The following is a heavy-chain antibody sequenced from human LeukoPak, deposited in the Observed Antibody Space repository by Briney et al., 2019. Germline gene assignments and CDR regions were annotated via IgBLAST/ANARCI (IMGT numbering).Heavy chain of an antibody. D-gene: IGHD5-12*01. J-gene: IGHJ4*02. CDR2: ISYDGSNK. V-gene: IGHV3-30-3*01. CDR3: AKAPSSPDIVATMIFDY. Sequence: GGSLRLSCAASGFTFSSYAMHWVRQAPGKGLEWVVVISYDGSNKYYADSVRGRFTISRDNSKNTLYLEMNSLRAEDTAVYYCAKAPSSPDIVATMIFDYWGQGTLVTVSS. CDR1: GFTFSSYA.